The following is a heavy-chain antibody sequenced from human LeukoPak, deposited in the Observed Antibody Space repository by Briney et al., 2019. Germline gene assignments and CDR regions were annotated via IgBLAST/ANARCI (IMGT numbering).Heavy chain of an antibody. D-gene: IGHD6-13*01. CDR1: GYTFTSYG. Sequence: ASVKVSCRASGYTFTSYGISWGRQAPGQRPEWMGWINAGNGNTKYSQKFQGRVTITRDTSASTAYMELSGLTSEDTAVYYCARGPRAAADDYWGQGTLVTVSS. CDR2: INAGNGNT. J-gene: IGHJ4*02. V-gene: IGHV1-3*01. CDR3: ARGPRAAADDY.